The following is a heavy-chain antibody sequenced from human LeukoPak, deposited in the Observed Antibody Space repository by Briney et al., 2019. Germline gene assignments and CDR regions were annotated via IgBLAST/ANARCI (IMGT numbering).Heavy chain of an antibody. V-gene: IGHV4-39*01. Sequence: SETLSLTCTVSGGSISSSSYYWGWIRQPPGKGLEWIGSIHYSGSTYYNPSLKSRVTISVDTSKNQFSLKLSSVTAADTAVYYCARLSLWFGELLFSGYYFDYWGQGTLVTVSS. CDR2: IHYSGST. J-gene: IGHJ4*02. CDR1: GGSISSSSYY. D-gene: IGHD3-10*01. CDR3: ARLSLWFGELLFSGYYFDY.